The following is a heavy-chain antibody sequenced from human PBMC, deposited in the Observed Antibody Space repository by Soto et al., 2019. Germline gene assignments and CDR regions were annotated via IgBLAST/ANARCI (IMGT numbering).Heavy chain of an antibody. Sequence: PSPTLSLTCAISGDSVSSDSVAWNWIRQSPSRGLEWLGRTYYRSKWYNDYAVSVKSRITINSDTSKNQFSLHLNSVTPEDTAVYYCARDQTYNNWSKSFHPCGQGTLVTVST. CDR2: TYYRSKWYN. J-gene: IGHJ5*02. CDR1: GDSVSSDSVA. CDR3: ARDQTYNNWSKSFHP. D-gene: IGHD1-1*01. V-gene: IGHV6-1*01.